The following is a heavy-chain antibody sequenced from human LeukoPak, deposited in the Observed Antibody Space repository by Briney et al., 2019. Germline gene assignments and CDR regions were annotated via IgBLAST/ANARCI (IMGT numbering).Heavy chain of an antibody. CDR3: ARSSLMVGATLFDY. CDR2: IYYSGST. CDR1: GGSISSYY. J-gene: IGHJ4*02. Sequence: SETLSLTCTVSGGSISSYYWSWIRQPPGKGLEWIGYIYYSGSTNYSPSLRSRATLSLDTSKNQFSLKLSSVTAADTAVYYCARSSLMVGATLFDYWGQGTLVTVSS. V-gene: IGHV4-59*08. D-gene: IGHD1-26*01.